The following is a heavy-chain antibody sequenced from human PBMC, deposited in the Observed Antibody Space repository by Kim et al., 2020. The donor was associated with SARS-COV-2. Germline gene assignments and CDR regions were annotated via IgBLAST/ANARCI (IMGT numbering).Heavy chain of an antibody. CDR1: GGSIRSGGYY. CDR2: IYYSGST. V-gene: IGHV4-31*03. CDR3: ARDMDYGGTNDAFDI. D-gene: IGHD4-17*01. J-gene: IGHJ3*02. Sequence: TLSLTCTVSGGSIRSGGYYWSWIRQHPGKGLEWIGYIYYSGSTYYNPSLKSRVTISVDTSKNQFSLKLSSVTAADTAVYYCARDMDYGGTNDAFDIWGQGTMVTVSS.